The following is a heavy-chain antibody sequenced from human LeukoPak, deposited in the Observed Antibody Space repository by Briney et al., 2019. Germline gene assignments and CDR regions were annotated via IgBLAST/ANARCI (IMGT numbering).Heavy chain of an antibody. D-gene: IGHD5-24*01. CDR1: GYTFTGYY. Sequence: GASVKVSCKASGYTFTGYYMHWVRQAPGQGLEWMGWINPNSGGTNYAQKFQGRVTMTRGTSISTAYMELSRLRSDDTAVYYCARDLDGYRPKYYFDYWGQGTLVTVSS. J-gene: IGHJ4*02. V-gene: IGHV1-2*02. CDR2: INPNSGGT. CDR3: ARDLDGYRPKYYFDY.